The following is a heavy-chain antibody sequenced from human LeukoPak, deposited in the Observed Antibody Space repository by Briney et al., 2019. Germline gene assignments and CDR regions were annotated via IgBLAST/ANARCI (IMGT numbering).Heavy chain of an antibody. V-gene: IGHV4-34*01. Sequence: SETLSLTCAVYDGSFSGYYWSWIRQPPGKGLEWIGEINHSGSTNYNPSLKSRVTISVDTSKNQFSLKLSSVTAADTAVYYCARKSRVAATSHYDYWGQGTLVTVSS. J-gene: IGHJ4*02. CDR3: ARKSRVAATSHYDY. CDR2: INHSGST. CDR1: DGSFSGYY. D-gene: IGHD2-15*01.